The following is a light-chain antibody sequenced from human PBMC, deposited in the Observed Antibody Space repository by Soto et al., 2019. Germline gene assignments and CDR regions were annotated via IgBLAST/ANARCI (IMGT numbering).Light chain of an antibody. Sequence: AIPMTQSPSFLSASVGDRVTITCRASQGIRNDLGWYHQKPGKAPKLLIYATSSLQSGVPSRFSGSGSGTNFTLTISRLQPEDFATYYCLQDFTYPYTFGQGTQLEIK. J-gene: IGKJ2*01. CDR2: ATS. CDR1: QGIRND. CDR3: LQDFTYPYT. V-gene: IGKV1-6*01.